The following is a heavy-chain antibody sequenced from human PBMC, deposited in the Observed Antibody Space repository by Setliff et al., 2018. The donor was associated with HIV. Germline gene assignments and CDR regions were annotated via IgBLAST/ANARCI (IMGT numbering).Heavy chain of an antibody. CDR2: VNPNSGNT. Sequence: ASVKVSCTASGYTFTSYDINWVRQATGQGLEWMGWVNPNSGNTGYAQKFQGRVTMTRNTSIRTVYMELSSLRSEDTAVYYCARGAWYTSGWHSSRYMDVWGKGSTVTVSS. D-gene: IGHD6-19*01. CDR3: ARGAWYTSGWHSSRYMDV. CDR1: GYTFTSYD. J-gene: IGHJ6*03. V-gene: IGHV1-8*02.